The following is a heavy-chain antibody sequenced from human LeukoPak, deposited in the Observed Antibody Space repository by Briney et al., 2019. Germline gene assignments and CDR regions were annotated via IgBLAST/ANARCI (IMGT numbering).Heavy chain of an antibody. CDR3: AREEIRSWFDP. CDR2: MYYSGST. V-gene: IGHV4-59*01. Sequence: SETLSLTCTVSGGSMRSYYWNWIRQPPGKGLEWIGYMYYSGSTNYNPSLKSRVTISVDTSKNQFSLKLSSVTAADTAVYYCAREEIRSWFDPWGQGTLVTVSS. J-gene: IGHJ5*02. CDR1: GGSMRSYY. D-gene: IGHD5-24*01.